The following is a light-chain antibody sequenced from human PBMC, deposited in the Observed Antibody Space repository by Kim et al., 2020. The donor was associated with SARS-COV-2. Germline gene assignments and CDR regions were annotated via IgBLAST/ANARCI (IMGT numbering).Light chain of an antibody. V-gene: IGKV1-5*03. CDR1: LGISSW. CDR2: MAS. J-gene: IGKJ2*01. Sequence: IQITQSPSTLSASVGDRVTITCRASLGISSWLAWYQQKPRRAPKLLIYMASSLESGVPSRFTGSGSGTEFTLTISSLQPDDLGTYSCQQYYTYPYTFGQGTKLDI. CDR3: QQYYTYPYT.